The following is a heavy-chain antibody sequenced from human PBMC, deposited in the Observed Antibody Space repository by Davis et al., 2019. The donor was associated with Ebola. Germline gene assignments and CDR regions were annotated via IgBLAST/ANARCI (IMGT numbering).Heavy chain of an antibody. V-gene: IGHV3-7*01. D-gene: IGHD6-19*01. CDR3: AKDSGWQMSP. CDR2: IKYDGSDK. CDR1: GFTFGDYW. J-gene: IGHJ5*02. Sequence: GESLKISCAASGFTFGDYWMTWVRQAPGKGLEWVGKIKYDGSDKFTISRDNAKNSLYLQMNSLTVEDTAIYYCAKDSGWQMSPWGQGTLVIVSS.